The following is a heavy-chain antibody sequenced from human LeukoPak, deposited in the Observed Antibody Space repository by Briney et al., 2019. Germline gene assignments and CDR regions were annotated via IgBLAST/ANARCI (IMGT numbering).Heavy chain of an antibody. J-gene: IGHJ5*02. Sequence: GGSLRPSCAASGFTLTSYATGWVRQAPGDGLGWVSAISVSGGSTYYADSVKGRFTISRDNSKNPLYLQMNSLRAEDTAVYYCANRNMLRGQAPWFDPWRQPTLVTVPS. V-gene: IGHV3-23*01. D-gene: IGHD3-10*01. CDR2: ISVSGGST. CDR3: ANRNMLRGQAPWFDP. CDR1: GFTLTSYA.